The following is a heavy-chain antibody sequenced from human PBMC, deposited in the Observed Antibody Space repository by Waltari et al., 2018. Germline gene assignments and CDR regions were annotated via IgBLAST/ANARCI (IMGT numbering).Heavy chain of an antibody. V-gene: IGHV3-21*01. J-gene: IGHJ4*02. CDR2: ISSGSSYI. CDR1: GLTFSSYT. Sequence: EVQLVGSGGGLVKPGGSLRLSCAASGLTFSSYTMNGVRQAPGKGVEWVSSISSGSSYIYYADSVKGRFTISRDNAKNSLYLQMNSLRVEDTAVYYCAREWGVMVGTAGFYFDYWGQGALVTVSS. D-gene: IGHD2-15*01. CDR3: AREWGVMVGTAGFYFDY.